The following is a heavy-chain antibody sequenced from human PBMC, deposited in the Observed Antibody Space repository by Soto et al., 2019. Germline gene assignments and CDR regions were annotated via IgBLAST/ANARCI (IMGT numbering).Heavy chain of an antibody. CDR3: ARGRYCLTGRCFPNWLDS. Sequence: SETLSLTCSVSGDSISNLDYFWAWIRQPPGQALEYIGYIYKSATTYSNPSFESRVAISVDRSKSQFSLNVTSVTAADTAVYFCARGRYCLTGRCFPNWLDSWGQGALGTVAS. D-gene: IGHD7-27*01. J-gene: IGHJ5*01. CDR2: IYKSATT. V-gene: IGHV4-30-4*01. CDR1: GDSISNLDYF.